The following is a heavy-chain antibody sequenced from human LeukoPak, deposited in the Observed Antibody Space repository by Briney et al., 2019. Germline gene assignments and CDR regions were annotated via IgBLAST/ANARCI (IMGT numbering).Heavy chain of an antibody. D-gene: IGHD2-2*01. CDR2: IYHSGST. Sequence: SETLSLTCAVSGYSISSGYYWGWIRQPPGKGLEWSGSIYHSGSTYYNPSLKSRVTISVDTSKNQFSPQLSSVTAADTAVYYCARHRSGVVVPAADDAFDIWGQGTMVTVSS. CDR1: GYSISSGYY. V-gene: IGHV4-38-2*01. J-gene: IGHJ3*02. CDR3: ARHRSGVVVPAADDAFDI.